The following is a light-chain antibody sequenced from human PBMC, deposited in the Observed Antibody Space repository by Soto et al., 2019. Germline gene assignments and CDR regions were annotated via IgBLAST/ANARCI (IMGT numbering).Light chain of an antibody. J-gene: IGKJ1*01. Sequence: DIQITQSPASLAAPVGDRVTIPCRASQSISSYLNWYQQKPGKAPKLLIYAASSLQSGVPSRFSGSGSGTDFTLTISSLQPEDFATYYCQQSYSTVWTFGQGTKVDI. CDR3: QQSYSTVWT. CDR1: QSISSY. V-gene: IGKV1-39*01. CDR2: AAS.